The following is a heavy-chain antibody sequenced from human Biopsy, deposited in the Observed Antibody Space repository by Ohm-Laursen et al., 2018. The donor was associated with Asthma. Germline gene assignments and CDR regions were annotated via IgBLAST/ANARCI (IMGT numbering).Heavy chain of an antibody. J-gene: IGHJ5*02. V-gene: IGHV4-31*03. CDR2: IYYSGST. D-gene: IGHD4-17*01. CDR3: ARTTYGDDVFDP. Sequence: TLSLTCTVSGGSINIGDYYWSWIRQTPVTGLEWIGYIYYSGSTYYKPSLKSRVSISLDTSKNQFSLSLTSVTAADTAVYYCARTTYGDDVFDPWGQGTLVTVSS. CDR1: GGSINIGDYY.